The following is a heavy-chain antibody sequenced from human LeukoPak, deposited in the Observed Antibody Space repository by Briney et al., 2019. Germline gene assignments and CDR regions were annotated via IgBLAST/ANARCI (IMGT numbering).Heavy chain of an antibody. CDR2: INHSGST. V-gene: IGHV4-34*01. D-gene: IGHD3/OR15-3a*01. Sequence: SETLSLTCAVYGGSFSGYYWSWIRQPPGKGLEWIGEINHSGSTNYNPPLKSRVTISVDTSKNQFSLKLSSVTAADTAVYYCARRVKLRTGYTGFDYWGQGTLVTVSS. CDR3: ARRVKLRTGYTGFDY. CDR1: GGSFSGYY. J-gene: IGHJ4*02.